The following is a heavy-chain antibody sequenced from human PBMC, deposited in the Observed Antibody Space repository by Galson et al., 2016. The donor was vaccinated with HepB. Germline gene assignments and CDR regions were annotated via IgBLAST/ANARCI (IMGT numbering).Heavy chain of an antibody. Sequence: SLRLSCAAPGFTFSSYAMHWVRQAPGKGLEWVAVISYDGSNTYYADSVKGRFTISRDNSKNTLYLQMNSLRTEDTAVYYCARDKSSGNYYFDYWGQGTLVTVSS. J-gene: IGHJ4*02. V-gene: IGHV3-30-3*01. CDR1: GFTFSSYA. CDR3: ARDKSSGNYYFDY. CDR2: ISYDGSNT. D-gene: IGHD1-26*01.